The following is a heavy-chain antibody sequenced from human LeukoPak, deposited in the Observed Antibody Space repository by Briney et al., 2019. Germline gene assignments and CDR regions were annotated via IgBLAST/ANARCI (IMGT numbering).Heavy chain of an antibody. CDR2: ISSSGSTI. Sequence: GGSLRLSCAGSGFTLSRYSMNWVRQAPGKGLEWVSYISSSGSTIYYADSVKGRFTISRDNAKNSLYLQMNSLRAEDTAVYYCAELGITMIGGVWGKGTTVTISS. CDR3: AELGITMIGGV. V-gene: IGHV3-48*04. J-gene: IGHJ6*04. CDR1: GFTLSRYS. D-gene: IGHD3-10*02.